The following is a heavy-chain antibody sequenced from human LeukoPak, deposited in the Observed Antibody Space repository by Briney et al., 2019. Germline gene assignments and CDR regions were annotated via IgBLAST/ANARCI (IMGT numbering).Heavy chain of an antibody. D-gene: IGHD5-12*01. V-gene: IGHV3-48*04. J-gene: IGHJ4*02. CDR1: GFTFSSYS. CDR2: ISSSSSTI. CDR3: ASSGGYGGYESDY. Sequence: GGPLRLSCAASGFTFSSYSMNWVRQAPGKGLEWVSYISSSSSTIYYADSVKGRFTISRDNAKNSLYLQMNSLRAEDTAVYYCASSGGYGGYESDYWGQGTLVTVSS.